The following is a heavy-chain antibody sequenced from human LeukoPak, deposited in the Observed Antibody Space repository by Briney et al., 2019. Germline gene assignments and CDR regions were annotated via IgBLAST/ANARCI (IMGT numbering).Heavy chain of an antibody. J-gene: IGHJ4*02. CDR3: ARERDSGSSTLRFDY. V-gene: IGHV4-4*07. CDR1: GGSISSYY. Sequence: PSETLSLTCTVSGGSISSYYWSWIRQPAGQGLKWIWRIYTSGSTDYNPSLKSRVTMSVDTSKNHFSLKLSSVTAADTAVYYCARERDSGSSTLRFDYWGQGTLVTVSS. CDR2: IYTSGST. D-gene: IGHD6-6*01.